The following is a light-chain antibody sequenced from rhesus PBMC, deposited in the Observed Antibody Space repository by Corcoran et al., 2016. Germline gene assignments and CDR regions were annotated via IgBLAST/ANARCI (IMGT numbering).Light chain of an antibody. CDR2: KAS. CDR3: QQDSSRPFT. CDR1: QAISSS. Sequence: DIQMTQSPSSLSASVGDTVTITCRASQAISSSLAWYQQKPGKAPNLLIYKASSLQSGVPSRFSGSGSVTDFTLTIRSLQSEEFVIYYCQQDSSRPFTFGPGTKLDIK. J-gene: IGKJ3*01. V-gene: IGKV1-22*01.